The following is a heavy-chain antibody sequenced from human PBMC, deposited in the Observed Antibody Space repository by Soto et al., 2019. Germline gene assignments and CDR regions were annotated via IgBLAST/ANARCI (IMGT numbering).Heavy chain of an antibody. D-gene: IGHD6-6*01. CDR2: IYDSGST. V-gene: IGHV4-30-2*01. CDR1: GDSISRGGSS. Sequence: SETLSLTCAFSGDSISRGGSSCTWIRQPPGKALEWIGNIYDSGSTSYNPSLKSRVTISVDRSKNQFSLKLTSVTAADTAVYFCARGSSSYYDYGMDVWGQGTTVTVSS. CDR3: ARGSSSYYDYGMDV. J-gene: IGHJ6*02.